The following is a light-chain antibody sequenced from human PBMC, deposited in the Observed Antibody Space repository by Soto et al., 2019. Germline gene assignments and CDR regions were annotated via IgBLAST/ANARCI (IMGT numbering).Light chain of an antibody. CDR2: GAS. Sequence: EIVMMQSPATLSVSPGERSTLSCSSSQSVSSSYLAWYQQKPGQAPRLLIYGASSRATGIPDRFSGSGSGTDFTLTISRLEPEDFAVYYCQQYDTSPRTFGQGTKVDI. CDR3: QQYDTSPRT. J-gene: IGKJ1*01. CDR1: QSVSSSY. V-gene: IGKV3-20*01.